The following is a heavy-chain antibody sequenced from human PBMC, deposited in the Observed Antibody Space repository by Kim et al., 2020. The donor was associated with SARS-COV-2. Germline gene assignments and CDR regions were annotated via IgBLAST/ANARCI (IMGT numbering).Heavy chain of an antibody. CDR2: IGSGGDT. Sequence: GGSLRLSCAASGFTFSNYVMHWVRQATGKGLEWVSTIGSGGDTYYPGSVKGRFTISRENAKNSLYLQMNSLRAGDTAVYYCARGNYYTSGGTQRLDPWG. J-gene: IGHJ5*02. D-gene: IGHD3-10*01. CDR3: ARGNYYTSGGTQRLDP. V-gene: IGHV3-13*04. CDR1: GFTFSNYV.